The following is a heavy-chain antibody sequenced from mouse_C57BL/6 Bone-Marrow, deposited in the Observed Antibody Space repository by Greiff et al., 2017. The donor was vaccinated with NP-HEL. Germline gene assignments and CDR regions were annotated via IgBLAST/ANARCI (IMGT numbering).Heavy chain of an antibody. Sequence: QVQLQQSGAELVKPGASVKLSCKASGYTFTSYWMQWVKQRPGQGLEWIGEIDPSDSYTNYNQKFKGKATLTVDTSSSTAYMQLSSLTSEDSAVYYCSITSGAMDYWGQGTSVTVSS. CDR2: IDPSDSYT. CDR1: GYTFTSYW. D-gene: IGHD1-1*01. V-gene: IGHV1-50*01. CDR3: SITSGAMDY. J-gene: IGHJ4*01.